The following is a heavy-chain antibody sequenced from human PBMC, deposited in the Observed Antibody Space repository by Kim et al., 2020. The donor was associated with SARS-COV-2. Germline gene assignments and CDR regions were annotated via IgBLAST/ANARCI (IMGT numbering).Heavy chain of an antibody. V-gene: IGHV3-21*01. CDR2: ISSSGSYI. CDR3: AKGLGMDV. Sequence: GGSLRLSCAASGFTFSSYNMDWVRQAPGKGLEWVSSISSSGSYIYYADSVKGRFTISRDNAKNSLCLQMNSLRAEDTAVYYCAKGLGMDVWGQGTTVTVS. J-gene: IGHJ6*02. CDR1: GFTFSSYN.